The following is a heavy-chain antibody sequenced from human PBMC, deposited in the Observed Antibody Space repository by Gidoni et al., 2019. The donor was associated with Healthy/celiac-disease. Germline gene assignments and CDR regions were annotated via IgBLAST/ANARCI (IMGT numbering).Heavy chain of an antibody. CDR2: INHSGIT. V-gene: IGHV4-34*01. J-gene: IGHJ6*02. Sequence: QVQLQQWGAGLLKPSETLSLTCAVYGGSFSGSYWSWIRQPPGKGLEWIGEINHSGITNYNPSLKSRVTISVDTSKNQFSLKLSSVTAADTAVYYCARGKTRAAAGRNYYYGMDVWGQGTTVTVSS. CDR3: ARGKTRAAAGRNYYYGMDV. D-gene: IGHD6-13*01. CDR1: GGSFSGSY.